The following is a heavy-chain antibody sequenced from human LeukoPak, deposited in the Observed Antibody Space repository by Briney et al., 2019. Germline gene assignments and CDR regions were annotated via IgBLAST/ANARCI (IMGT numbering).Heavy chain of an antibody. J-gene: IGHJ4*02. Sequence: ASETLSLTCTVSGGSISSSSYYWGWIRQPPGKGLEWIGSIYYRGSTYYNPSLKSRVTISVDTSKNQFSLKLSSVTAADTAVYYCARCGAGGPFDYWGQGTLVTVSS. CDR2: IYYRGST. D-gene: IGHD3-10*01. V-gene: IGHV4-39*01. CDR3: ARCGAGGPFDY. CDR1: GGSISSSSYY.